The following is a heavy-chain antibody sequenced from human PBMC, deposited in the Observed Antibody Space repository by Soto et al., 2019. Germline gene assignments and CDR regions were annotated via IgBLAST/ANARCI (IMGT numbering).Heavy chain of an antibody. V-gene: IGHV3-48*02. J-gene: IGHJ4*02. D-gene: IGHD1-26*01. CDR3: ARDEWSRGALFDY. Sequence: EVQLVESGGGLVQPGGSLRLSCAASGFTFSRYNMNWVRQAPGRGLEWVSHISSTSSTIYYAESVKGRFSISRDNAKNTLYLQMNSLRDENTAVYYCARDEWSRGALFDYWGQGILVTVSS. CDR1: GFTFSRYN. CDR2: ISSTSSTI.